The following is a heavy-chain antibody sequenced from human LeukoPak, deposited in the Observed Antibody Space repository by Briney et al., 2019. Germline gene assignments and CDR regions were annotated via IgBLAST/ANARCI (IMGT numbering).Heavy chain of an antibody. D-gene: IGHD4-17*01. V-gene: IGHV3-23*01. Sequence: GGSLRLSCAASGFTFSSYAMHWVRQAPGKGLEWVSAISGSGGSTYYADSVKGRFTISRDNSKNTLYLQMNSLRAEDTAVYYCAKGLRNYYYYGMDVWGQGTTVTVSS. CDR3: AKGLRNYYYYGMDV. CDR2: ISGSGGST. J-gene: IGHJ6*02. CDR1: GFTFSSYA.